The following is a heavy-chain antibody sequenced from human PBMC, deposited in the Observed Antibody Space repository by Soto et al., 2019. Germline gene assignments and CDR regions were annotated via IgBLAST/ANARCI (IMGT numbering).Heavy chain of an antibody. CDR1: GYTFTGHG. D-gene: IGHD3-3*02. V-gene: IGHV1-18*04. CDR3: ARGLARTPHNWFDP. CDR2: ISAYNGNT. Sequence: KGSCKASGYTFTGHGGSWVRQYNGQGLEWMGWISAYNGNTNYARKLQGRVTMTTDTSTSTAYMELRSLRSEDTAVYFCARGLARTPHNWFDPWGQGPLVTGSS. J-gene: IGHJ5*02.